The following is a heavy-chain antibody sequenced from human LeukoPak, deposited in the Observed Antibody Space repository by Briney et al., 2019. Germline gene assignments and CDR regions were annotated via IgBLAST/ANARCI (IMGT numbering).Heavy chain of an antibody. J-gene: IGHJ4*02. CDR2: INPNSGGT. D-gene: IGHD3-10*01. V-gene: IGHV1-2*02. CDR3: ARAHDILLWFGELSFDY. Sequence: GASVKVSCRASGYTFTGYYMHWVRQAPGQGLEWMGWINPNSGGTNYAQKFQGRVTITRDTSISTAYMELSRLISDDTAVYYCARAHDILLWFGELSFDYWGQGTLVTVSS. CDR1: GYTFTGYY.